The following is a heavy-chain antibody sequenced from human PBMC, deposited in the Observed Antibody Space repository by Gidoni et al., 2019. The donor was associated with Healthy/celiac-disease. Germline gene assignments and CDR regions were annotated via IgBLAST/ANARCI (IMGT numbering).Heavy chain of an antibody. Sequence: EVPLVESGGGLVKPGGSRRLSCGASGFTFSSPSMNWVRQAPGKGLEGGSSISSSISYIYYADSVKGRFTISRDNAKNSLYLQMNSLRAEDTAVYYCARAGVYKYSSGWYPFWFDPWGQGTLVTASS. D-gene: IGHD6-19*01. CDR2: ISSSISYI. J-gene: IGHJ5*02. CDR1: GFTFSSPS. CDR3: ARAGVYKYSSGWYPFWFDP. V-gene: IGHV3-21*01.